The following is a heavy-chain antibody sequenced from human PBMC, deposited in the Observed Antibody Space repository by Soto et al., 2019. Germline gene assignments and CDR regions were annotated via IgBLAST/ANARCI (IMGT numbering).Heavy chain of an antibody. CDR2: ISAYNGNT. Sequence: ASVKVSCKASGYTFTSYGISWVRQAPGQGLEWMGWISAYNGNTNYAHKLQGRVTMTTDTSTSTAYMELRSLRSDDTAVYYCAIEGYSSSWYSEEGSGYFDYWGQGTLVTVSS. D-gene: IGHD6-13*01. V-gene: IGHV1-18*01. J-gene: IGHJ4*02. CDR1: GYTFTSYG. CDR3: AIEGYSSSWYSEEGSGYFDY.